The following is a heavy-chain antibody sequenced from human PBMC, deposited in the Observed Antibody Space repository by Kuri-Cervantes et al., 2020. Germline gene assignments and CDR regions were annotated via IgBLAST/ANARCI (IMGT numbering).Heavy chain of an antibody. Sequence: ASVKVSCKASGYTFTGYYMHWVRQAPGQGLEWMGWISAYNGNTNYAQKLQGRVTMTTDTSTSATYMELRSLRSDDTAVYYCARDRGGRIRGYSYEKEYMDVWGKGTTVTVSS. CDR1: GYTFTGYY. CDR2: ISAYNGNT. J-gene: IGHJ6*03. D-gene: IGHD5-18*01. V-gene: IGHV1-18*04. CDR3: ARDRGGRIRGYSYEKEYMDV.